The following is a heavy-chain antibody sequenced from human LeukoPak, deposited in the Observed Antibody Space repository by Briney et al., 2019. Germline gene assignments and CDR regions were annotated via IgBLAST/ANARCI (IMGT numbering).Heavy chain of an antibody. Sequence: ASVKVSCKASGYTFTTYGISWVRQAPGQGLEWMGWISAYNDNTNYAQKLQGRVTMTTDTSTSTAYMELRSLRSEDTAVYYCARAGGQQLSTGPFDYWGQGTLVTVSS. J-gene: IGHJ4*02. CDR3: ARAGGQQLSTGPFDY. CDR2: ISAYNDNT. D-gene: IGHD6-13*01. V-gene: IGHV1-18*01. CDR1: GYTFTTYG.